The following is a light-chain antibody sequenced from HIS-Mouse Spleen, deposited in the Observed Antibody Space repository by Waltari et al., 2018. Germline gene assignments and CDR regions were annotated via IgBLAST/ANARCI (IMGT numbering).Light chain of an antibody. Sequence: QSALTQPPSASGSPGQSVTLSCTATSSDVGGYNYVSSYQQHPGKAPKLMIYEVSKRPSGVPDLFSGSKSGNTASLTVSGLQAEDEADYYCSSYAGSNNLGVFGGGTKLTVL. CDR2: EVS. CDR3: SSYAGSNNLGV. V-gene: IGLV2-8*01. CDR1: SSDVGGYNY. J-gene: IGLJ2*01.